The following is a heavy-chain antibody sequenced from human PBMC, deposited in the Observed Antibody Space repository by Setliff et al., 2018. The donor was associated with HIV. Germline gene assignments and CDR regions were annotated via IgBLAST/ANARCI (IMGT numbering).Heavy chain of an antibody. CDR1: GFTFSNYW. J-gene: IGHJ4*02. Sequence: GGSLRLSCVASGFTFSNYWMSWVRQAPGKGLEWVANIKADGSEKYYMNSVKGRFTISRDNAENSLYLQMNSLRADDTAVYFCARGLDFWGQGTLVTVSS. V-gene: IGHV3-7*01. CDR2: IKADGSEK. CDR3: ARGLDF.